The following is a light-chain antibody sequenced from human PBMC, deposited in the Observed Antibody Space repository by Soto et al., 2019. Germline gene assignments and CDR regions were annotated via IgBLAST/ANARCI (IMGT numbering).Light chain of an antibody. J-gene: IGKJ1*01. CDR2: GAS. CDR1: QSVSSN. CDR3: QQYGSSRT. V-gene: IGKV3-20*01. Sequence: EIVMTQSPATLSVSPGERATLSCRASQSVSSNLAWYQQKPGQAPRLLIYGASSRATGIPDRFSGSGSVTDFTLTISRLEPEDFAVYYCQQYGSSRTFGQGTKVDIK.